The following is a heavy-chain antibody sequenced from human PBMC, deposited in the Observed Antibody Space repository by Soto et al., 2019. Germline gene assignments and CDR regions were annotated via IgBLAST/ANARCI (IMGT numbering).Heavy chain of an antibody. CDR1: GYTFTSYG. Sequence: ASVKVSCKASGYTFTSYGISWVRQAPGQGLEWVGWISAYNGNTNYAQKFQGRVTITADESTSTAYMELSSLRSEDTAVYYCARDPGPIVVVPAAIGRFNWFDPWGQGTLVTVSS. J-gene: IGHJ5*02. CDR2: ISAYNGNT. D-gene: IGHD2-2*02. CDR3: ARDPGPIVVVPAAIGRFNWFDP. V-gene: IGHV1-18*01.